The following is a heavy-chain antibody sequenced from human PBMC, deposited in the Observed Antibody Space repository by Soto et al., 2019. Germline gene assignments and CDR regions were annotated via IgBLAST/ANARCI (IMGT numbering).Heavy chain of an antibody. J-gene: IGHJ6*02. CDR2: IWFDGSKK. Sequence: QMQLVDSGGGVVQPGRSLRLSCAASGFTFRSYGIHWVRQAPGKGLEWVALIWFDGSKKYYVDSVKGRFAVSRDNSKNTLYLQKNSLRVEDTAVYYCARDRLVPYGYGMDVWGQGTTVTVSS. CDR1: GFTFRSYG. D-gene: IGHD4-17*01. V-gene: IGHV3-33*01. CDR3: ARDRLVPYGYGMDV.